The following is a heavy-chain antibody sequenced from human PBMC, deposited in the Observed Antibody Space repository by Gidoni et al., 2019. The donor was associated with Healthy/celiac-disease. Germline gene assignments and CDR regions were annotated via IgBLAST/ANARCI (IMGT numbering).Heavy chain of an antibody. CDR3: ARAEHIVVVTAFQPDAFDI. CDR2: ISSSRNTL. V-gene: IGHV3-48*01. D-gene: IGHD2-21*02. J-gene: IGHJ3*02. CDR1: GFTFSSYS. Sequence: EVQLVESGGGLVQPGGSLRLSCAASGFTFSSYSMNWVRQAPGKGLEWFSYISSSRNTLYYAYSVKGRFTISRDNAKNSLYLQMNSLRAEDTAVYYCARAEHIVVVTAFQPDAFDIWGQGTMVTVSS.